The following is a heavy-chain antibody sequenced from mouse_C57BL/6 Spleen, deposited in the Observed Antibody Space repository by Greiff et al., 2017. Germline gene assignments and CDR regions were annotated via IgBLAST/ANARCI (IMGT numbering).Heavy chain of an antibody. V-gene: IGHV10-1*01. CDR1: GFSFNTYA. D-gene: IGHD2-3*01. CDR2: IRRKSNNYAT. CDR3: VRQDGCYEYYAMDY. Sequence: EVKLVEPGGGLVQPKGSLKLSCAASGFSFNTYAMTWVRQAPGKGLEWVARIRRKSNNYATYYADSVKDRFTISRDDSENRLYLQMNNLKTEDTAMYYCVRQDGCYEYYAMDYWGQGTSVTVSA. J-gene: IGHJ4*01.